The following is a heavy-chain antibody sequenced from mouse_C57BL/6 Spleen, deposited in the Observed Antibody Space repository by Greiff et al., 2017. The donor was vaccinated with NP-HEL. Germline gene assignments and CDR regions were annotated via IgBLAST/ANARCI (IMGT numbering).Heavy chain of an antibody. CDR2: INSNGGST. CDR1: GFTFSSYG. CDR3: ARMARTIN. Sequence: DVHLVESGGGLVQPGGSLKLSCAASGFTFSSYGMSWVRQTPDKRLELVATINSNGGSTYYPDSVKGRFTISRDNAKNTLYLQMGSLKSEDPAMYYCARMARTINWGQGTTLTGSS. V-gene: IGHV5-6-3*01. J-gene: IGHJ2*01.